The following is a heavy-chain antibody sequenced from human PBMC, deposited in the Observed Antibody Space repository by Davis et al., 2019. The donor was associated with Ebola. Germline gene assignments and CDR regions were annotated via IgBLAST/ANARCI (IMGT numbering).Heavy chain of an antibody. CDR1: GYTFTSYG. CDR2: ISAYNGNT. D-gene: IGHD6-19*01. CDR3: ARLLGGRISSGWTVYGY. J-gene: IGHJ4*02. Sequence: ASVKVSCKASGYTFTSYGICWVRQAPGQGLEWMGWISAYNGNTNYAQKLQGRVTMTTDTSQSTAYMELRSLRSDDTAVYYCARLLGGRISSGWTVYGYWGQGTLVTVSS. V-gene: IGHV1-18*01.